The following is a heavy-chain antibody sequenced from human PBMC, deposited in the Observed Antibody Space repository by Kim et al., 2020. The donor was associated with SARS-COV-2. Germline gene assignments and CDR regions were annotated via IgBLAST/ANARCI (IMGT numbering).Heavy chain of an antibody. Sequence: PSLKSRVTISVDTSKNQFSLKLSSVTAADTAVYYCARSRYSSGWYSDFDYWGQGTLVTVSS. CDR3: ARSRYSSGWYSDFDY. D-gene: IGHD6-19*01. J-gene: IGHJ4*02. V-gene: IGHV4-59*01.